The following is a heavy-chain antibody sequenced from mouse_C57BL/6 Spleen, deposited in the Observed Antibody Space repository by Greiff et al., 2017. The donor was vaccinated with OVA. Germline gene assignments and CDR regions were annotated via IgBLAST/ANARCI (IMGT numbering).Heavy chain of an antibody. CDR3: ARGTLDY. D-gene: IGHD3-3*01. J-gene: IGHJ4*01. Sequence: QVQLKESGPELVKPGASVKISCKASGYAFSSSWMNWVKQRPGKGLEWIGRIYPGDGDTNYNGKFKGKATLTADKSSSTAYMQLSSLTSEDSAVYFCARGTLDYWGQGTSVTVSS. CDR1: GYAFSSSW. CDR2: IYPGDGDT. V-gene: IGHV1-82*01.